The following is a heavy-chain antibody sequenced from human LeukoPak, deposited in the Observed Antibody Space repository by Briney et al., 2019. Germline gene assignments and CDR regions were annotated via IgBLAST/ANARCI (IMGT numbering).Heavy chain of an antibody. CDR3: AKDEARGYSYGTGLD. D-gene: IGHD5-18*01. Sequence: AGGSLRLSCAISGFTSSTAWLTWVRQAPGKGPEWVADMRQGGSDKYYLDSVRGRFIISGDIVKNSLYLQMNSLRAEDTALYYCAKDEARGYSYGTGLDWGQGTLVTVSS. CDR1: GFTSSTAW. J-gene: IGHJ4*02. V-gene: IGHV3-7*03. CDR2: MRQGGSDK.